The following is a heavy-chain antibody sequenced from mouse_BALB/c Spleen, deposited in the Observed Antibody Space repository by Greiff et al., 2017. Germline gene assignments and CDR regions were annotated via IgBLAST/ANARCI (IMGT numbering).Heavy chain of an antibody. CDR1: GYAFTNYL. J-gene: IGHJ3*01. CDR3: AGGNPLAY. CDR2: INPGSGGT. D-gene: IGHD2-1*01. V-gene: IGHV1-54*03. Sequence: QVQLQQSGAELVRPGTSVKVSCKASGYAFTNYLIEWVKQRPGQGLEWIGVINPGSGGTNYNEKFKGKATLTADKSSSTAYMQLSSLTSDDSAVYFCAGGNPLAYWGQGTLVTVSA.